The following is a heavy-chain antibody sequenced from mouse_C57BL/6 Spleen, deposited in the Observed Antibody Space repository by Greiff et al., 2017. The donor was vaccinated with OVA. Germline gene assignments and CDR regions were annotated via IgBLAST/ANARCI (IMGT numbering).Heavy chain of an antibody. J-gene: IGHJ4*01. D-gene: IGHD2-4*01. V-gene: IGHV3-6*01. CDR3: ARKAIYYDYDEVYYAMDY. CDR1: GYSITSGYY. CDR2: ISYDGSN. Sequence: EVHLVESGPGLVKPSQSLSLTCSVTGYSITSGYYWNWIRQFPGNKLEWMGYISYDGSNNYNPSLKNRISITRDTSKNQFFLKLNSVTTEDTATYYCARKAIYYDYDEVYYAMDYWGQGTSVTVSS.